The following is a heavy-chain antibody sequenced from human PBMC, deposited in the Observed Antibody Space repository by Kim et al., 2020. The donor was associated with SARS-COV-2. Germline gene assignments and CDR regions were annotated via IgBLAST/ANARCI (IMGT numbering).Heavy chain of an antibody. D-gene: IGHD1-1*01. V-gene: IGHV3-21*01. J-gene: IGHJ4*02. Sequence: IYYADSVKGRFTISTANAKNSQYLQMNSLRAEDTAVYYCARAPRLEHIDYWGQGTLVTVSS. CDR2: I. CDR3: ARAPRLEHIDY.